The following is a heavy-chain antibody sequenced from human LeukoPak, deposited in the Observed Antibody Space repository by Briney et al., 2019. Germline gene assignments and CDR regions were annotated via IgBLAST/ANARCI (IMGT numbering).Heavy chain of an antibody. CDR2: INPNSGGT. CDR3: ARSDQWGFVDY. V-gene: IGHV1-2*02. J-gene: IGHJ4*02. D-gene: IGHD7-27*01. Sequence: ASVKVSCKVSGYTLTELSTHWVRQAPGQGLEWMGWINPNSGGTNYAQKFQGRVTMTRDTSISTAYMELSRLRSDDTAVYYCARSDQWGFVDYWGQGTLVTVSS. CDR1: GYTLTELS.